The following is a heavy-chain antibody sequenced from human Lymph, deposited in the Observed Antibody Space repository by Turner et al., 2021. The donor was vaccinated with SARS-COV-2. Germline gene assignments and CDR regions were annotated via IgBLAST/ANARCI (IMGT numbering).Heavy chain of an antibody. CDR1: GGSISSGDYY. D-gene: IGHD2-8*01. V-gene: IGHV4-30-4*01. J-gene: IGHJ4*02. CDR2: IYYSGST. Sequence: QVQLQESGPGLVKPSQTLSLTCTVSGGSISSGDYYWGWIRQPPRKGLEWIGYIYYSGSTFNNPSLKSRVTISVDTSKNQFSLKLSSVTAADTAGYYCARVVVLRRAYFDYWGQGTLVTVSS. CDR3: ARVVVLRRAYFDY.